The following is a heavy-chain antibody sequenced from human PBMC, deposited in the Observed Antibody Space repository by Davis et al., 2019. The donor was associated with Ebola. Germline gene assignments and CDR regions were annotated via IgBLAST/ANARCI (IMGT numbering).Heavy chain of an antibody. CDR2: IYYTEST. J-gene: IGHJ4*02. CDR3: ASLRDSSGLDY. Sequence: GSLRLSCTVSGGSMTNYYWSWIRQPPGKGLEWIGYIYYTESTNYNRSLESRVTIAVDTSKNQFSLKLSSVTAADTAVYYCASLRDSSGLDYWGQGTLVTVSS. V-gene: IGHV4-59*01. D-gene: IGHD3-22*01. CDR1: GGSMTNYY.